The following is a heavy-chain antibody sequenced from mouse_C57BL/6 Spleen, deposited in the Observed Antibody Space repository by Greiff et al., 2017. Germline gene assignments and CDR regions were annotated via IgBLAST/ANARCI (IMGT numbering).Heavy chain of an antibody. Sequence: EVHLVESGGGLVKPGGSLKLSCAASGFTLSSYAMSWVRQTPEKRLEWVATISDGGSYTYYPDNVKGRFTISRDNAKNNLYLQMSHLKSEDTAMYYCARDNGYFYFDYWGQGTTLTVSS. D-gene: IGHD2-3*01. J-gene: IGHJ2*01. CDR2: ISDGGSYT. CDR1: GFTLSSYA. CDR3: ARDNGYFYFDY. V-gene: IGHV5-4*01.